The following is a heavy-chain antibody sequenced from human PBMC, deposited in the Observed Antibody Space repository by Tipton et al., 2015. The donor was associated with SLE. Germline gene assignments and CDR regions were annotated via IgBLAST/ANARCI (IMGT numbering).Heavy chain of an antibody. J-gene: IGHJ6*03. V-gene: IGHV4-61*01. Sequence: TLSLTCTVSGGSTASDSYYWSWIRQPPGKGLEWIGYIYYSGSTNYNPSLKSRVTISVDTSKNQFSLKLSSVTAADTAVYYCARGRYSSSSVYYYYYMDVWGKGTTVTVSS. D-gene: IGHD6-6*01. CDR1: GGSTASDSYY. CDR2: IYYSGST. CDR3: ARGRYSSSSVYYYYYMDV.